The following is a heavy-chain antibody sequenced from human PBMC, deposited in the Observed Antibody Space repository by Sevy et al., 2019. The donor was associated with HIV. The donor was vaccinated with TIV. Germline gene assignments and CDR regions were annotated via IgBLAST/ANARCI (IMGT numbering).Heavy chain of an antibody. V-gene: IGHV1-18*01. CDR2: ISTFSGYT. D-gene: IGHD6-19*01. CDR1: GYTFTSHS. Sequence: ASVKVSCKASGYTFTSHSITWVRQAPGQGLEWVGWISTFSGYTNYAVMLQGRVTMTTDTSTNTAYIELRHLRSDDTAVYYCARDLLGLTRAGGWYWNGATCESFDFWGQGTLVTVSS. CDR3: ARDLLGLTRAGGWYWNGATCESFDF. J-gene: IGHJ4*02.